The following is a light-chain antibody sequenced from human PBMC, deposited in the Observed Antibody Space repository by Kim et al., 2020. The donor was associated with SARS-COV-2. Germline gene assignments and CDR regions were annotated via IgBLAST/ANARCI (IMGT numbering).Light chain of an antibody. CDR3: QQRSNWPLT. CDR1: QSVSSY. J-gene: IGKJ4*01. V-gene: IGKV3-11*01. Sequence: SPGERATRSCEASQSVSSYLAWYQQKPGQAPRLLIYDASNRATGIPARFSGSGSVTDFTLTISSLEPEDFAVYYCQQRSNWPLTFGGGTKVDIK. CDR2: DAS.